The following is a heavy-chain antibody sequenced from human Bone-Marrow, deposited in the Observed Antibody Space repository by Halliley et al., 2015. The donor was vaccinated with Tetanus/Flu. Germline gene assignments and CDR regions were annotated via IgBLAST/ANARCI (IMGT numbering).Heavy chain of an antibody. CDR3: ARGVMGNNYEYYGMDV. CDR2: IYDTGKI. Sequence: TLSLTCTISGGSINSYYWSWIRQPPGKGLEWIGYIYDTGKINYNPSLNSRVTISAITSQNQFSLNLGSVTAADTAVYYCARGVMGNNYEYYGMDVGGQGTSLTVAS. CDR1: GGSINSYY. D-gene: IGHD3-16*01. J-gene: IGHJ6*02. V-gene: IGHV4-59*08.